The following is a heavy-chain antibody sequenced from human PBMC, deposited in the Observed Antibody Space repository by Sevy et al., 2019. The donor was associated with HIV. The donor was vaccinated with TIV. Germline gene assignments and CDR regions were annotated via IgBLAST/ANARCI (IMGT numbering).Heavy chain of an antibody. Sequence: SQTLSLTCGISGDSVSSNSAAWNWIRQSPSRGLEWLGRTYYRSKWQNDYAVSVKSRLTNNPDTSKNQFSLQLKSMTPEDTAVYYCARTYSGHSFDAFDIWGHGTMVTVSS. V-gene: IGHV6-1*01. CDR3: ARTYSGHSFDAFDI. D-gene: IGHD4-4*01. CDR1: GDSVSSNSAA. CDR2: TYYRSKWQN. J-gene: IGHJ3*02.